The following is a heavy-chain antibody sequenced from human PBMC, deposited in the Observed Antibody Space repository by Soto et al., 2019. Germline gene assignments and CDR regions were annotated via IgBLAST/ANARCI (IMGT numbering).Heavy chain of an antibody. CDR2: IWYDGSNK. CDR3: AGARPVYDSSGYFNY. CDR1: GFTFSSYG. J-gene: IGHJ4*02. D-gene: IGHD3-22*01. Sequence: GGSLRLSCAASGFTFSSYGMRFVRHSAVKGREWVAVIWYDGSNKYYADSVKGRFTISRDNSKNTLYLQMNSLRAEDTAVYYCAGARPVYDSSGYFNYWGQGTLVTVSS. V-gene: IGHV3-33*01.